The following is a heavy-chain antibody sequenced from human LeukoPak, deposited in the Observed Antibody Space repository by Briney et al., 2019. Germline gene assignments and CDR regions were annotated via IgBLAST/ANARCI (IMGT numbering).Heavy chain of an antibody. D-gene: IGHD5-12*01. J-gene: IGHJ6*03. Sequence: SETLSLTCTVSDYSINSGYYWDWIRQPPGKGLEWIGYIYYTGSTNHNPSLKSRVTISVDTSKNQFSLKLSSVTAADTAVYYCARVVYSGYDFRGAMDVWGKGTTVTVSS. CDR1: DYSINSGYY. CDR3: ARVVYSGYDFRGAMDV. V-gene: IGHV4-38-2*02. CDR2: IYYTGST.